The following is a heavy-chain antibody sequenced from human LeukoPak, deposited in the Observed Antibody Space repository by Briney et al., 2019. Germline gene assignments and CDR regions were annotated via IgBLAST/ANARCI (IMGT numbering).Heavy chain of an antibody. CDR1: GYTFTGYY. J-gene: IGHJ5*02. D-gene: IGHD1-26*01. Sequence: ASVKVSCKASGYTFTGYYMHWVRQAPGQGLEWMGWINPNSGGTNYAQKFQGRVTITRDTSISTAYMELSRLRSDDTAVYYCARDRVVGAAGFDPWGQGTLVTVSS. V-gene: IGHV1-2*02. CDR2: INPNSGGT. CDR3: ARDRVVGAAGFDP.